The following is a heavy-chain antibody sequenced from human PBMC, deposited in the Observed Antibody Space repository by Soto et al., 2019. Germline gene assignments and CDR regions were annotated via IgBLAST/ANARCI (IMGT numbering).Heavy chain of an antibody. Sequence: GSLRLSCAASGFAFPNYAMTWVRQAPGKGLEWVSAVTGSGSTAFYADSVKGRFTISRDNSNYTLYLQMDSLRAEDTALYFCAKPRVYCTNGVCPAASWGQGVLVTSPQ. D-gene: IGHD2-8*01. CDR3: AKPRVYCTNGVCPAAS. J-gene: IGHJ5*02. CDR2: VTGSGSTA. CDR1: GFAFPNYA. V-gene: IGHV3-23*01.